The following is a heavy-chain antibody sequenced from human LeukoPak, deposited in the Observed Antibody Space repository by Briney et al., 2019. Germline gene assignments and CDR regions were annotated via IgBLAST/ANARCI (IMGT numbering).Heavy chain of an antibody. CDR3: ARDRGFGEGINWFDP. CDR2: ISDSGNTI. J-gene: IGHJ5*02. Sequence: GGSLRLSCEASAFTIRSCEMNWVRRAPGKGLEWVAYISDSGNTIFYADSVKGRFTISRDNAKNSLFLQMNSLRADDSGVYHCARDRGFGEGINWFDPWGQGTLVTVST. CDR1: AFTIRSCE. D-gene: IGHD3-10*01. V-gene: IGHV3-48*03.